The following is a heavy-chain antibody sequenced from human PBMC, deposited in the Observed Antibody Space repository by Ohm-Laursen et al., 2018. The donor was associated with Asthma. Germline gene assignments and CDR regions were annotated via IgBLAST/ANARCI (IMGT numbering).Heavy chain of an antibody. J-gene: IGHJ4*02. CDR2: INPGVGCA. V-gene: IGHV1-46*01. CDR1: GYTFTTYY. Sequence: ASVKVSCQASGYTFTTYYIHWVRQAPGQGLEWMGMINPGVGCATYAHRFQGRLTMTRDTSTSTVYMELSSLRSEDTAVYYCARSDYGEQSVDYWGQGTLVTVSS. D-gene: IGHD4-17*01. CDR3: ARSDYGEQSVDY.